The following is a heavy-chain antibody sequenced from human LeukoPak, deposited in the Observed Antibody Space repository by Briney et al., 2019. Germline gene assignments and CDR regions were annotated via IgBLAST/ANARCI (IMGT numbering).Heavy chain of an antibody. V-gene: IGHV3-49*03. D-gene: IGHD6-19*01. Sequence: GGSLRLSCTGSGFTFCGYAMSWFRQAPGKGLEWVGFIRSNTYGGTTEYAASVKGRFTISRDDSESIAYLQMNSLKIEDTAIYYCTRAHSSGWYGDWFDPWGQGTLVTVSS. CDR2: IRSNTYGGTT. CDR1: GFTFCGYA. J-gene: IGHJ5*02. CDR3: TRAHSSGWYGDWFDP.